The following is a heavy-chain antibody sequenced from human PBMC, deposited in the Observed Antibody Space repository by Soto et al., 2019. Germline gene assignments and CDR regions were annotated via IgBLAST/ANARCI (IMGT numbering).Heavy chain of an antibody. CDR3: AKGPIRSYCSGGSCYSFDY. CDR1: GFTFSSYA. V-gene: IGHV3-23*01. CDR2: ISGSGGST. J-gene: IGHJ4*02. D-gene: IGHD2-15*01. Sequence: GGSLRLSCAASGFTFSSYAMSWVRQAPGKGLEWVSAISGSGGSTYYADSVKGRFTISRDNSKNTLYLQMNSLRAEDTAVYYCAKGPIRSYCSGGSCYSFDYWGQGTLVTVS.